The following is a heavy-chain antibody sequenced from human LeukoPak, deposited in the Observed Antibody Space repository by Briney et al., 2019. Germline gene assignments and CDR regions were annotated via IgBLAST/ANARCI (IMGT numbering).Heavy chain of an antibody. Sequence: AGSLRLSCAASGFTFSPYWLHWVRQAPGKGLVWISRINRDGRSTSYADSVKGRFNISRDKAKNTLYLKMNSLRAEDTAVYYCARDRETYYDILTGYYTLGDVFDIWGQGTMVSVSS. V-gene: IGHV3-74*01. CDR2: INRDGRST. J-gene: IGHJ3*02. CDR1: GFTFSPYW. CDR3: ARDRETYYDILTGYYTLGDVFDI. D-gene: IGHD3-9*01.